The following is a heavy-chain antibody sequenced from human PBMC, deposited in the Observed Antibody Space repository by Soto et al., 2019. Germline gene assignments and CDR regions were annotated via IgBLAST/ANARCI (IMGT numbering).Heavy chain of an antibody. D-gene: IGHD3-10*01. CDR3: AREHYGYGMDV. CDR1: GGSVSSGGYY. Sequence: QVQLQESGPGLVKPSETLSLTCTVSGGSVSSGGYYCSWIRQPPGKGLEWIGYIYYSGSTNYNPSLKSRVTISVDTSKNLFSLKLSSVTAADTAVYYCAREHYGYGMDVWGQGTTVTVSS. CDR2: IYYSGST. J-gene: IGHJ6*02. V-gene: IGHV4-61*08.